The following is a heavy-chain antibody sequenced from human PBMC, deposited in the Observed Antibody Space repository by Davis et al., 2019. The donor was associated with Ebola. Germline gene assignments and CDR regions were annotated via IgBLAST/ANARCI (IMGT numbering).Heavy chain of an antibody. J-gene: IGHJ4*02. CDR2: IIPMFGTT. CDR1: GGSFSSYD. Sequence: SVKVSCKASGGSFSSYDINWVRQAPGQGLEWMGGIIPMFGTTKYAQKFQGRVTITADESTRTAYMEMSSLRSEDTAVYYCARVAGTAIRAYYFDYWGQGTLVTVSS. V-gene: IGHV1-69*13. CDR3: ARVAGTAIRAYYFDY. D-gene: IGHD2-21*02.